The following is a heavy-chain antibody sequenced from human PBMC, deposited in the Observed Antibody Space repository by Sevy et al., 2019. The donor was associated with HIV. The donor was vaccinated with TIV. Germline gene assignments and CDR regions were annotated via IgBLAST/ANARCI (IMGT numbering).Heavy chain of an antibody. D-gene: IGHD6-13*01. CDR2: ISSSSSTI. V-gene: IGHV3-48*02. CDR3: ARVAAAGRLIYYYMTS. Sequence: GGSLRLSCAASGFTFSSYSMSWVRQAPGKGLEWVSYISSSSSTIYYADSVKGRFTISRDNAKNSLYLQMNSLRDEDTAVYYCARVAAAGRLIYYYMTSGAKGPRSPSP. J-gene: IGHJ6*03. CDR1: GFTFSSYS.